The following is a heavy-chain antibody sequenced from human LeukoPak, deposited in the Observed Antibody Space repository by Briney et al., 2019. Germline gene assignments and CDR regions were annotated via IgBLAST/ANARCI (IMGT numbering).Heavy chain of an antibody. D-gene: IGHD3-3*01. V-gene: IGHV1-46*01. CDR1: GYTFTSYY. CDR3: ARGLTAIFGVASNYYYYMDV. Sequence: ASVKVSCKASGYTFTSYYMHWVRQAPGQGLEWMGIINPSGGSTSYAQKLQGRVTMTTDTSTSTAYMELRSLRSDDTAVYYCARGLTAIFGVASNYYYYMDVWGKGTTVTVSS. CDR2: INPSGGST. J-gene: IGHJ6*03.